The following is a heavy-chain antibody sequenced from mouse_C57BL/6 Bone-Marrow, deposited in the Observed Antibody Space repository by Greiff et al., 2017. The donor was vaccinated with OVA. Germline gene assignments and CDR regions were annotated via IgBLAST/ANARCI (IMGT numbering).Heavy chain of an antibody. V-gene: IGHV7-1*01. CDR1: GFTFSDFY. Sequence: EVKLMESGGGLVQSGRSLRLSCATSGFTFSDFYMEWVRQAPGKGLAWIAASRNKANDYTTEYSASVKGRFIVSRDTSQSIRYLQMNARRAEDTAIYYCARDAGSSGYGFAYWGQGTLVTVSA. D-gene: IGHD3-2*02. CDR2: SRNKANDYTT. J-gene: IGHJ3*01. CDR3: ARDAGSSGYGFAY.